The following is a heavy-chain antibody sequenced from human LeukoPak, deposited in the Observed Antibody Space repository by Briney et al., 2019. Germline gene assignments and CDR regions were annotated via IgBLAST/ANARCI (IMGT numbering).Heavy chain of an antibody. CDR3: ARDRGYSSFDY. CDR1: GFTFRTSW. Sequence: GGSLRLSCGASGFTFRTSWMNWVRQAPGKGLEWVASINPDGSEKYSVDSVRGRFTISRDNAKNSLYLQMNSLRAGDTAVYYCARDRGYSSFDYWGQGTLVTVSS. D-gene: IGHD6-19*01. J-gene: IGHJ4*02. CDR2: INPDGSEK. V-gene: IGHV3-7*01.